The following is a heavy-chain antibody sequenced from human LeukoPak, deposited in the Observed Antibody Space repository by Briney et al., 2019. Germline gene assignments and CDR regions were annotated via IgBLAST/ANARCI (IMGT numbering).Heavy chain of an antibody. D-gene: IGHD6-19*01. J-gene: IGHJ4*02. CDR1: GYSISSGYY. CDR3: ARLYADITIAVAGEFDY. CDR2: IYHSGSN. V-gene: IGHV4-38-2*01. Sequence: SXTLSLTCAVSGYSISSGYYWGWIRPPPGKGMEWIGIIYHSGSNYYNPSLKSRVTIAGDTSKNNICLKMSSVTAADTAVYYCARLYADITIAVAGEFDYWGQGTLVTVSS.